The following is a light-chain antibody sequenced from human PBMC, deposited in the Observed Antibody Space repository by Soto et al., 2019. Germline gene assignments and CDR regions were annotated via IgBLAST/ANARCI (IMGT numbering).Light chain of an antibody. CDR2: DAS. V-gene: IGKV1-5*01. CDR1: QSISRW. CDR3: QQYHTYST. J-gene: IGKJ1*01. Sequence: DIQMTQSPSTLSASVGDRVTITCRASQSISRWLAWYQQRPGEAPKLLISDASNLESGVPSRFSGSGSGTEFTLTISNLQPDDFATYYCQQYHTYSTFGQGTKVEIK.